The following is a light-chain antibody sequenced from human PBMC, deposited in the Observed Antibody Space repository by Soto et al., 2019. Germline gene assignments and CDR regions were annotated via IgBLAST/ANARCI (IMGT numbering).Light chain of an antibody. CDR2: GAS. CDR1: QTIRSNY. V-gene: IGKV3-20*01. Sequence: ETVLTQSPGTLSLSPGERATLSCRASQTIRSNYLAWYRQTPGQAPRLLIYGASNRATGIAARFSGSGSGPDFTLIISRLVPEDFALYYCQQYGSSPWTFGQGTKVEIK. CDR3: QQYGSSPWT. J-gene: IGKJ1*01.